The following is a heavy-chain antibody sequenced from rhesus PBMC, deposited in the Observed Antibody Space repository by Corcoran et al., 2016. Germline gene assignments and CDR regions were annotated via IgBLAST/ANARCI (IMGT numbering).Heavy chain of an antibody. D-gene: IGHD2-27*01. J-gene: IGHJ4*01. CDR2: IIYTGGST. V-gene: IGHV3S18*01. Sequence: EVQLVESGGGLAKPGGSLRLSCAASGFSFSDYYMYWVRQAPGKGLEWVSGIIYTGGSTYYADSVKGRFTISRENAKNTRYLQMDSLRAEDTAVYYCARDGIVVVFTAHFDYWGQGVLVTVSS. CDR1: GFSFSDYY. CDR3: ARDGIVVVFTAHFDY.